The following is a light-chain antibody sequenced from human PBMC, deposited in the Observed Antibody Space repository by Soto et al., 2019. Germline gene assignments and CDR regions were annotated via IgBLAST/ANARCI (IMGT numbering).Light chain of an antibody. Sequence: VLTQSPGTLSLSPGERATLSCRASQSVSSYFAWYQQKPRQAPRLLIYGASSRATGSPDRFIASTSWTDVTLTIIRLEPEDYAVYYCRQYGSSPAYTFGQGTKLEIK. V-gene: IGKV3-20*01. CDR2: GAS. CDR1: QSVSSY. CDR3: RQYGSSPAYT. J-gene: IGKJ2*01.